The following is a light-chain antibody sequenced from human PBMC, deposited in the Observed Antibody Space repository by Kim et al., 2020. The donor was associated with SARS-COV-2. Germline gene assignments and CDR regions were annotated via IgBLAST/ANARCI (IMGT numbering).Light chain of an antibody. CDR2: GAS. Sequence: EIVLMQSPGTLSLSPGERATLSCMASQTIGSASLAWYQQKPGQAPRLLIYGASRRATGIPARFSGSGSGTDFTLTISRLEAEDFAVYFCQQYGGSPYTFGQGTKLEI. J-gene: IGKJ2*01. CDR3: QQYGGSPYT. CDR1: QTIGSAS. V-gene: IGKV3-20*01.